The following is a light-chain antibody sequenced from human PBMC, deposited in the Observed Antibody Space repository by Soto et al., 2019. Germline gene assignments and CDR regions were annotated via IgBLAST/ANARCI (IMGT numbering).Light chain of an antibody. V-gene: IGKV3-11*01. CDR1: QSSGSA. CDR3: QQRRNWMYT. Sequence: LLTQSPATLSLSPGERATLSCRASQSSGSALAWYQQMPGQAPRLLIYDASQRANGIPSRFSGSGSGTDFTLPISRLAPEDFAVYYCQQRRNWMYTFGPGPKLEIK. J-gene: IGKJ2*01. CDR2: DAS.